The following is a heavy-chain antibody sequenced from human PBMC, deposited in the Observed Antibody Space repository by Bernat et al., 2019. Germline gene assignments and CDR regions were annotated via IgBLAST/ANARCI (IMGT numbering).Heavy chain of an antibody. CDR3: ARQAYYDFWSGYYGDYYYGMDV. D-gene: IGHD3-3*01. CDR2: IYYSGST. J-gene: IGHJ6*02. Sequence: QLQLQESGPGLVKPSETLSLTCTVSGGSISSSSYYWGWIRQPPGKGLEWIGSIYYSGSTYHNPSLKSRVTISVDTSKNQFSLKLSSVTAADTAVYYCARQAYYDFWSGYYGDYYYGMDVWGQGTTVTVSS. V-gene: IGHV4-39*01. CDR1: GGSISSSSYY.